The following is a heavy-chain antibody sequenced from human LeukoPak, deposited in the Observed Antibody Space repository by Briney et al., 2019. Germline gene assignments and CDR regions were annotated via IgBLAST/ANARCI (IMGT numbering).Heavy chain of an antibody. CDR2: IYYGGST. CDR3: AGEATIFGGVPHWRRGWFDP. D-gene: IGHD3-3*01. J-gene: IGHJ5*02. CDR1: GAAITYYC. Sequence: PAETLSLTCTVSGAAITYYCWSWIRQPPGKGLKWIGYIYYGGSTNDNPSLKSRVTISVDTSKHQFSLKLSSVTAADTAVYYCAGEATIFGGVPHWRRGWFDPWGQGTLVTVSS. V-gene: IGHV4-59*01.